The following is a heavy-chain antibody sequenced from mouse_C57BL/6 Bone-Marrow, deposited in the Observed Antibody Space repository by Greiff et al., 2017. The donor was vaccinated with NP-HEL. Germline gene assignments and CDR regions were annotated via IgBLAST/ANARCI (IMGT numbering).Heavy chain of an antibody. V-gene: IGHV5-17*01. J-gene: IGHJ4*01. Sequence: EVQLKESGGGLVKPGGSLKLSCAASGFTFSDYGMHWVRQAPEKGLEWVAYISSGSSTIYYADTVKGRFTISRDNAKNTLFLQMTSLRSEDTAMYYCARRLLRGIYYAMDYWGQGTSVTVSS. D-gene: IGHD1-1*01. CDR3: ARRLLRGIYYAMDY. CDR1: GFTFSDYG. CDR2: ISSGSSTI.